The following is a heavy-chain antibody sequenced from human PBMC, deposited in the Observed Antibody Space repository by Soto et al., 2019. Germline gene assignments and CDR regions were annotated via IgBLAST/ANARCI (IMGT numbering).Heavy chain of an antibody. J-gene: IGHJ4*02. CDR1: GFTFSRNA. CDR3: ARPTVGTFFHALDQ. V-gene: IGHV3-30-3*01. D-gene: IGHD4-17*01. CDR2: ISSDGSSK. Sequence: QVQLVESGGGVVQPGRSLTLSCAASGFTFSRNAMHWVRQAPGKGLEWVAVISSDGSSKLYADSVKGRFIVTRDNPKNTLYLQMSSLRVDDTAVYYCARPTVGTFFHALDQWGQGDLVTVSS.